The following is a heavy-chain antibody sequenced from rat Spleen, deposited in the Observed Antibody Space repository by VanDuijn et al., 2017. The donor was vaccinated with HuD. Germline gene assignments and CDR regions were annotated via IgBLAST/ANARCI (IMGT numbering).Heavy chain of an antibody. CDR3: AKDTGYYGYTYWYFDF. Sequence: EVQLVESGGDSVQPGRSLKLSCAASGFTFSNYGMAWVRQAPTKGLEWVATISYDGSSTYYRDSVKGRFTISRDNAKSTLYLQMDSLRSEDTSTYYCAKDTGYYGYTYWYFDFWGPGTMVTVSS. CDR1: GFTFSNYG. V-gene: IGHV5-29*01. J-gene: IGHJ1*01. CDR2: ISYDGSST. D-gene: IGHD1-9*01.